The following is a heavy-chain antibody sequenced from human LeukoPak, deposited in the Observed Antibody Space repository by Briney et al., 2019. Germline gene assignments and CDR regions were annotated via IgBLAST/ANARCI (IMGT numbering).Heavy chain of an antibody. CDR2: IYYSGST. CDR1: GGSISSSSYY. CDR3: ARQSYYYYYMDV. V-gene: IGHV4-39*01. Sequence: SETLSLTCTVSGGSISSSSYYWGWIRQPPGKGLEWIGSIYYSGSTYYNPSLKSRVTISVDTSKNQFSLKLSSVTAADTAVYYCARQSYYYYYMDVWGKGTTVTISS. J-gene: IGHJ6*03.